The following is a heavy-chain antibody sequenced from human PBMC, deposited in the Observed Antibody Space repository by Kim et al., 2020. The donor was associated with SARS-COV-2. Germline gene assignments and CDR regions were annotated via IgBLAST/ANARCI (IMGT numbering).Heavy chain of an antibody. V-gene: IGHV3-23*01. Sequence: GGSLRLSCAASGFTFSSYAMSWVRQAPGKGLEWVSAISGSGGSTYYADSVKGRFTISRDNSKNTLYLQMNSLRAEDTAVYYCAKGDMYSSSWKGWYYYGMDVWGQGTTVTVSS. CDR2: ISGSGGST. J-gene: IGHJ6*02. CDR3: AKGDMYSSSWKGWYYYGMDV. D-gene: IGHD6-13*01. CDR1: GFTFSSYA.